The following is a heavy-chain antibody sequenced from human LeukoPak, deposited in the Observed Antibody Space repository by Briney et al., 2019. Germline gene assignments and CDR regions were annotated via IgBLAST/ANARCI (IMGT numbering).Heavy chain of an antibody. D-gene: IGHD3-16*02. J-gene: IGHJ4*02. V-gene: IGHV3-30*03. CDR1: GFIFSSHG. CDR3: ARDPAYEYVSGTYRPDPYFDY. Sequence: GGSLRLSCAASGFIFSSHGMHWVRQAPGKGLEWVAGTSKDGSYKHYADSVKGRFTISRDNSKNTLYLQMNGLTADDTAVQYCARDPAYEYVSGTYRPDPYFDYWGQGALVTVSP. CDR2: TSKDGSYK.